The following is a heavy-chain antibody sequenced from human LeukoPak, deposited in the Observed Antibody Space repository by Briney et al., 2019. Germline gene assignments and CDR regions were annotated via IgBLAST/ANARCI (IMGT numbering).Heavy chain of an antibody. D-gene: IGHD4-17*01. CDR1: GFTFSSHW. J-gene: IGHJ3*01. Sequence: GGSLRLSCAASGFTFSSHWMHWVRQAPGKGLVWVSRINGDGSNTTYADSVKGRFTISRDNSKNTLYLQMNSLRAEDTAQYFCARDPNGDYIGAFEFWGQGTGVTVSS. CDR3: ARDPNGDYIGAFEF. CDR2: INGDGSNT. V-gene: IGHV3-74*03.